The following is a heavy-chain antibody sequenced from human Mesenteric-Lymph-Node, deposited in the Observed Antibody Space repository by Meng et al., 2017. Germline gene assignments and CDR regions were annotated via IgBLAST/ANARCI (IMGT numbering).Heavy chain of an antibody. J-gene: IGHJ4*02. CDR1: GGSISSGGYY. V-gene: IGHV4-31*03. CDR3: ARVGQWLPIDY. CDR2: IYHSGST. Sequence: QVQVQESGPGLVTPSPTLSLTCTVSGGSISSGGYYWSWIPQQQGKGLEWIGDIYHSGSTNYTPSLQSRVTISVDKSKNQFSLNLSSVTAADTAVYYCARVGQWLPIDYWGQGTLVTVSS. D-gene: IGHD6-19*01.